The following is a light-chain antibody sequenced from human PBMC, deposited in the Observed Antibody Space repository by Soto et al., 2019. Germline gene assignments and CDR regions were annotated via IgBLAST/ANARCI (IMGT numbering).Light chain of an antibody. CDR3: QQTFNSPIT. Sequence: DIELTQSPSSLSASVGDRVIITFRASLSISRYLHWYHHQPGKGPKVLIYGASSLQSGVSSRFSGSGSGTDFTLTISSVRPEDLGSYYCQQTFNSPITFGQGTRLEI. CDR1: LSISRY. CDR2: GAS. V-gene: IGKV1-39*01. J-gene: IGKJ5*01.